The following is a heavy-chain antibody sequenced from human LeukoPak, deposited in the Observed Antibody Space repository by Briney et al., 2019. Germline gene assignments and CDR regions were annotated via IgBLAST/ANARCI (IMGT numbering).Heavy chain of an antibody. D-gene: IGHD2-2*01. CDR3: ARGDTGVVPDY. CDR1: GFTFSTSW. V-gene: IGHV3-48*04. CDR2: ISSSAGPI. Sequence: QPGGSLRLSCVASGFTFSTSWMNWVRQAPGKGLEWLSYISSSAGPIYYADSVRGRFTISRDNAKNSLYLQMSSLRAEDTAVYYCARGDTGVVPDYWGQGTLVTVSS. J-gene: IGHJ4*02.